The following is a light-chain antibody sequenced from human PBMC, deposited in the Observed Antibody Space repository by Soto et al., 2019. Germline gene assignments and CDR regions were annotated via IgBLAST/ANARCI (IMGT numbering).Light chain of an antibody. CDR2: GAY. CDR1: QSVGNN. CDR3: QHYNYWPPKT. Sequence: EIMMTQSPATRSVSPGKRTTLWWRSSQSVGNNLAWYQQKPGQAPRLLIYGAYTRATGIPARFSGSGSGTDFTLTISSLQSEDFAVYYCQHYNYWPPKTFGQGTKVDIK. J-gene: IGKJ1*01. V-gene: IGKV3-15*01.